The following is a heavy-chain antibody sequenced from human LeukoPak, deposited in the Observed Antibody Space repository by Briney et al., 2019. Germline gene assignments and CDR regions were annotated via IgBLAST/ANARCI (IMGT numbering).Heavy chain of an antibody. V-gene: IGHV3-21*01. Sequence: GGSLRLSCAASGFTFSSYSMNWVRQAPGKRLEWVSSISSSSSYIYYADSVKGRFTISRDNAKNSLYLQMNSLRAEDTAVYYCARAIAAAGNFAFDIWGQGTMVTVST. D-gene: IGHD6-13*01. CDR2: ISSSSSYI. CDR3: ARAIAAAGNFAFDI. CDR1: GFTFSSYS. J-gene: IGHJ3*02.